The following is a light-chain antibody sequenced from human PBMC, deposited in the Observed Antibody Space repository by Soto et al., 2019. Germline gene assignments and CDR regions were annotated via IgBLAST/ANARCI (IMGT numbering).Light chain of an antibody. CDR1: SSDVGSYNL. CDR3: CSYAGSSTFVV. CDR2: EGS. V-gene: IGLV2-23*01. J-gene: IGLJ2*01. Sequence: QSVLTQPASVSGSPGQSITIYCTGTSSDVGSYNLVSWYQQHPGKAPKLKIYEGSKRPSGVSNRFSGSKSGNTASLTISGLQAEDEADYYCCSYAGSSTFVVFGGGTKLTVL.